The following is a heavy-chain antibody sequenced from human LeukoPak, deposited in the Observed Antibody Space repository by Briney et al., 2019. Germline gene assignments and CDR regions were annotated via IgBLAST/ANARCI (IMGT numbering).Heavy chain of an antibody. Sequence: PGGSLRLSCAASGFTFSSYSMNWVRQAPGKGLEWVSSISSSSSYIYYADSVKGRFTISRDNAKNSLYLQMNSLRAEDTAAYYCARETSLTYYDFWSGLSPTYYYYYGMDVWGQGTTVTVSS. CDR3: ARETSLTYYDFWSGLSPTYYYYYGMDV. CDR1: GFTFSSYS. V-gene: IGHV3-21*01. D-gene: IGHD3-3*01. J-gene: IGHJ6*02. CDR2: ISSSSSYI.